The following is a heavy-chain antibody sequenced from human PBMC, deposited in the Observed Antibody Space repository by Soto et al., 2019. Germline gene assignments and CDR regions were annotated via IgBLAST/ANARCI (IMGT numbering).Heavy chain of an antibody. D-gene: IGHD3-22*01. V-gene: IGHV2-70*01. J-gene: IGHJ3*02. CDR3: ARIYDSSGYYYGAFDI. CDR2: IDWDDDK. CDR1: GFSLSTSGMC. Sequence: SGPTLVNPTQTLTLTCTFSGFSLSTSGMCVSWIRRPPGKALEWLALIDWDDDKYYSTSLKTRLTISKDTSKNQVVLTMTNMDPVDTATYYCARIYDSSGYYYGAFDIWGQGTMVTVSS.